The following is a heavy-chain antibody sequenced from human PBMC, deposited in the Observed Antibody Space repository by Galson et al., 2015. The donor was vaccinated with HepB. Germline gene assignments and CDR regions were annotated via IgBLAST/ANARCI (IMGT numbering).Heavy chain of an antibody. V-gene: IGHV3-7*03. Sequence: SLRLSCAASGFTFSSYWMSWVRQAPGKGLEWVANIKQDGSEKYYVDSVKGRFTISRDNAKNSLYLQMNSLRAEDTAVYYCARDYDSSGYYYADAFDIWGQGTMVTVSS. CDR2: IKQDGSEK. J-gene: IGHJ3*02. D-gene: IGHD3-22*01. CDR3: ARDYDSSGYYYADAFDI. CDR1: GFTFSSYW.